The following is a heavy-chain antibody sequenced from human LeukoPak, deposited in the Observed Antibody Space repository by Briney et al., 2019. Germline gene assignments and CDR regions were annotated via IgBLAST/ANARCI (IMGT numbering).Heavy chain of an antibody. D-gene: IGHD2-2*01. CDR3: ARSLPSWPASMYYFDY. CDR2: INPNSGGT. Sequence: ASVKVSCKASGYTFTGYYMHWVRQAPGQGLEWMGRINPNSGGTNYAQKFQGRATMTRDTSISTAYMELSRLRSDDTAVYYCARSLPSWPASMYYFDYWGQGTLVTVSS. V-gene: IGHV1-2*06. J-gene: IGHJ4*02. CDR1: GYTFTGYY.